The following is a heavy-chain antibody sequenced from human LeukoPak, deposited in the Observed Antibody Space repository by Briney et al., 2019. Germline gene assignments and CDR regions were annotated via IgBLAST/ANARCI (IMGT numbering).Heavy chain of an antibody. Sequence: TSQTLSLTCTVSGGPISSYYWNWTPQPPGKGLEWIGYIYYSGSTNYNPSLKSRVTISVDTSKNQFSLKLSSVTAADTAVYYCARGGWYPESFQHWGQGALVTVSS. J-gene: IGHJ1*01. CDR3: ARGGWYPESFQH. V-gene: IGHV4-59*01. D-gene: IGHD6-19*01. CDR2: IYYSGST. CDR1: GGPISSYY.